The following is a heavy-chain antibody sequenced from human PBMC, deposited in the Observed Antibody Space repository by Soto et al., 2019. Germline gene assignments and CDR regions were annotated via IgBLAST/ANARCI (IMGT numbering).Heavy chain of an antibody. V-gene: IGHV3-30-3*01. CDR2: ISYDGSNK. Sequence: QVQLVESGGGVVQPGRSLRLSCAASGYTFSSYAMHWVRQAPGKGLEWVAVISYDGSNKYYADSVKGRFTISRDNSKHKLYLQMNSLRAEDTPVYYCASSRPIYGDYLDYWGQGTLVTVSS. J-gene: IGHJ4*02. D-gene: IGHD4-17*01. CDR3: ASSRPIYGDYLDY. CDR1: GYTFSSYA.